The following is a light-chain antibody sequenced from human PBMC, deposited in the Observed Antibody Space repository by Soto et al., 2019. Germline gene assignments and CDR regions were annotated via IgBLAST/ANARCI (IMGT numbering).Light chain of an antibody. CDR2: DVT. CDR1: SSDVGAYNY. J-gene: IGLJ2*01. V-gene: IGLV2-14*01. Sequence: QSALTQPASVSGSPGQSITISCTGTSSDVGAYNYVSWYQQHPGKAPKLIIYDVTIRPSGVSNHFSGSKSGNTASLTISGLQAEDESNYFCSSYTSSNSVIFGAGTQLTVL. CDR3: SSYTSSNSVI.